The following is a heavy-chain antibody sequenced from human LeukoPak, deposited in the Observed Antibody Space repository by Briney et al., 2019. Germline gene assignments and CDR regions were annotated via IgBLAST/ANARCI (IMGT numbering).Heavy chain of an antibody. CDR3: ARGDYYDSSGYLDY. V-gene: IGHV4-39*07. D-gene: IGHD3-22*01. J-gene: IGHJ4*02. CDR1: GGSISSSSYY. CDR2: IYYSGST. Sequence: TSETLSLTCTVSGGSISSSSYYWGWIRQPPGRGLEWIGSIYYSGSTYYNPSLKSRVTISVDTSKNQFSLKLSSVTAADTAVYYCARGDYYDSSGYLDYWGQGTPVTVSS.